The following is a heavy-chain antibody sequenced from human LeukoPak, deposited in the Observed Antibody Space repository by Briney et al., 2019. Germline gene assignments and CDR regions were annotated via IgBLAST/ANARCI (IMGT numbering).Heavy chain of an antibody. CDR3: AREGMITFGGVIPLPWFDP. J-gene: IGHJ5*02. CDR2: IIPIFGTA. Sequence: AASVKVSCKASGGTFSSYAISWVRQAPGQGLEWMGGIIPIFGTANYAQKFQGRVTITADESTSTAYMELSSLRSEDTAVYYCAREGMITFGGVIPLPWFDPWGQGTLVTVSS. CDR1: GGTFSSYA. V-gene: IGHV1-69*13. D-gene: IGHD3-16*02.